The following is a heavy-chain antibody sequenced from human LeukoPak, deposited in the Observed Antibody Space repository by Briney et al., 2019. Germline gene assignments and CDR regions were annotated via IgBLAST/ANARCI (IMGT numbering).Heavy chain of an antibody. CDR2: MYHSGST. V-gene: IGHV4-4*02. CDR1: GGSISSNKW. CDR3: ARDVGARLPGY. J-gene: IGHJ4*02. Sequence: PSGTLSLTCVVSGGSISSNKWWSWVRQPAGKGLEWIGEMYHSGSTNYNPSLKSRVSISVDKSKNQFSLTLTSVTAADTAVYYCARDVGARLPGYWGQGTLVTVSS. D-gene: IGHD6-6*01.